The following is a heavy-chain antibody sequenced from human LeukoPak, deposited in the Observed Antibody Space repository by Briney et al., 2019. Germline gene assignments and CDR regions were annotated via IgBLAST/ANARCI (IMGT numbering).Heavy chain of an antibody. J-gene: IGHJ5*02. V-gene: IGHV4-34*01. Sequence: SETLSLTCAVYGGSFSGYYWSWIRQPPGKGLEWIGEINHSGSTNYNPSLKSRVTISVDTSKNQFSLKLSSVTAADTAVYYCARGGECCSSTSCYACWFDPWGQGTLVTVSS. CDR1: GGSFSGYY. CDR2: INHSGST. CDR3: ARGGECCSSTSCYACWFDP. D-gene: IGHD2-2*01.